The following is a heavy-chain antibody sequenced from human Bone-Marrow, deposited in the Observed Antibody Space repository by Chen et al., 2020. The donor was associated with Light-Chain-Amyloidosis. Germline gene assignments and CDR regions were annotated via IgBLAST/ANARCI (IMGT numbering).Heavy chain of an antibody. CDR1: GGSISSYY. J-gene: IGHJ2*01. V-gene: IGHV4-59*01. D-gene: IGHD5-12*01. Sequence: QVQLQESGPGLVKPSETLSLTCTVSGGSISSYYWSWIRQPPGKGLEWIGYIYYSGSTNYNPSLKSRVTISVDTSKNQFSLKLSSVTAADTAVYYCARVRDGYNYEWYFDLWGRGTLVTVSS. CDR3: ARVRDGYNYEWYFDL. CDR2: IYYSGST.